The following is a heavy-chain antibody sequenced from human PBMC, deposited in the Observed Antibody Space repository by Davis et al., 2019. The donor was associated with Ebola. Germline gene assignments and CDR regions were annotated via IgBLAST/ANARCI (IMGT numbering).Heavy chain of an antibody. CDR1: GGSFIGYY. J-gene: IGHJ4*02. CDR2: IDHSGST. Sequence: SETLSLTCAVYGGSFIGYYWSWIRQPPGKGLEWIGEIDHSGSTNYNPSLKSRVTISVDTSKNQFSLKLSSVTAADTAVYYCARGPTVINFDYWGQGTLVTVSS. CDR3: ARGPTVINFDY. D-gene: IGHD4-17*01. V-gene: IGHV4-34*01.